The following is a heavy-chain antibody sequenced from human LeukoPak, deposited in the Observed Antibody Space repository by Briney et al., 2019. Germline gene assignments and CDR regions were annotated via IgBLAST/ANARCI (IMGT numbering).Heavy chain of an antibody. Sequence: ASVKVSCKASGYTFTSYGISWVRQAPGQGLGWMGWISAYNGNTNYAQKLQGRVTMTTDTSTSTAYMELSRLRSDDTAVYYCARGRGGYSSGWYRNWFDPWGQGTLVTVSS. CDR3: ARGRGGYSSGWYRNWFDP. D-gene: IGHD6-19*01. CDR2: ISAYNGNT. J-gene: IGHJ5*02. V-gene: IGHV1-18*01. CDR1: GYTFTSYG.